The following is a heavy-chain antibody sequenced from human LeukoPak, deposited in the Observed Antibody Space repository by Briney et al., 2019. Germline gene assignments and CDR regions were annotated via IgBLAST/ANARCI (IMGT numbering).Heavy chain of an antibody. Sequence: QPGGSLRLSCAASGFTFSSYEMNWVRQAPGKGLEWVSYISSSGSTIYYADSVKGRFTISRDNAKNSLYLQMNSLRAEDTAVYYCARGDAGSRDAFDIWGQGTMVTVSS. CDR1: GFTFSSYE. CDR2: ISSSGSTI. J-gene: IGHJ3*02. CDR3: ARGDAGSRDAFDI. D-gene: IGHD1-26*01. V-gene: IGHV3-48*03.